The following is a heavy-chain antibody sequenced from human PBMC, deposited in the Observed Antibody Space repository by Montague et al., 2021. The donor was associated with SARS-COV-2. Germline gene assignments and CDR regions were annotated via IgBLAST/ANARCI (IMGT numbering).Heavy chain of an antibody. J-gene: IGHJ5*02. CDR1: GGSISDNNW. D-gene: IGHD1-26*01. CDR2: ISLGGHT. V-gene: IGHV4-4*02. CDR3: ARDIWEPEVRSRGWFDP. Sequence: SETLSLTCGVSGGSISDNNWWSWARQSPETGLEWIGEISLGGHTDYNPSLKSRVTISLDKSKNQFSLKLTSVTAADTAVYYCARDIWEPEVRSRGWFDPWGQGILVTVSS.